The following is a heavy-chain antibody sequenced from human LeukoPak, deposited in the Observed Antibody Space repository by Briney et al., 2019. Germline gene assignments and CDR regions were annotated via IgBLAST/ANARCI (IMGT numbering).Heavy chain of an antibody. D-gene: IGHD3-22*01. CDR1: GFTFSSYA. CDR3: AKDASSGYFLGLTYFDY. CDR2: ISGSGGST. Sequence: GGSLRLSCAASGFTFSSYAMSWVRQAPGKGLEWVSAISGSGGSTYYADSVKGRFTISRDNSKNTLYLQMNSLRAEDAAVYYCAKDASSGYFLGLTYFDYWGQGTLVTASS. V-gene: IGHV3-23*01. J-gene: IGHJ4*02.